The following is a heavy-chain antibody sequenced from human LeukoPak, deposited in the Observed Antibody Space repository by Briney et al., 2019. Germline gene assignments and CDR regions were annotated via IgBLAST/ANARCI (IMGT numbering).Heavy chain of an antibody. Sequence: GGSLRLSCASSGFTFSSYAMSWVRQAPGKGLEWVSTIGGTGVGTYYADSVKGRFTISRDNSKNTLYLQINSLRAEDTAVYFCAKDRLGGPYFFHYWGQGTLVTVSS. CDR1: GFTFSSYA. D-gene: IGHD3-16*01. CDR3: AKDRLGGPYFFHY. V-gene: IGHV3-23*01. CDR2: IGGTGVGT. J-gene: IGHJ4*02.